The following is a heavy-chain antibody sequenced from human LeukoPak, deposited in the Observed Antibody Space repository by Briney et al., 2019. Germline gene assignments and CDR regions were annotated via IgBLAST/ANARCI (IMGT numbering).Heavy chain of an antibody. CDR3: ATEWYTGTSLHYTY. CDR1: GFTFTNYA. Sequence: GGSLRLSCVASGFTFTNYAMSWVRQTPGKGLEWVSFISGSGSSTYYADSVRGRFTISRDNSKNALYLLMSNLRAEDTAIYYCATEWYTGTSLHYTYWGRGTLVTVSS. J-gene: IGHJ4*02. D-gene: IGHD1-26*01. CDR2: ISGSGSST. V-gene: IGHV3-23*01.